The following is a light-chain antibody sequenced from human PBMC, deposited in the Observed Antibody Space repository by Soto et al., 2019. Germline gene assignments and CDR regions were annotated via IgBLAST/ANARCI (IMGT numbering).Light chain of an antibody. CDR2: DAS. V-gene: IGKV3-15*01. CDR3: QQYNNWPPWT. CDR1: QGVRNN. J-gene: IGKJ1*01. Sequence: ILMTQSPATLSVSPGERATLSCRASQGVRNNLAWYQHKPGQAPRLLIYDASTRATGIPARFSGSGSGTDFTLTISSLQSEDVAVYYCQQYNNWPPWTFGQRTRVDIK.